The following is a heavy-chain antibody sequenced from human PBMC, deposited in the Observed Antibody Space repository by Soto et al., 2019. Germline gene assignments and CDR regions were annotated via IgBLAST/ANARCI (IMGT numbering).Heavy chain of an antibody. V-gene: IGHV4-59*01. D-gene: IGHD3-3*01. CDR1: GGSISSYY. CDR3: ARVLFGRGNWFDS. CDR2: IYYSGST. J-gene: IGHJ5*01. Sequence: PSETLSLTCTVSGGSISSYYWSWIRQPPGKGLEWIGYIYYSGSTNYNPSLKSRVTISVDTSKNQFSLKLSSVTAADTAVYYCARVLFGRGNWFDSRGQGTLVTVSS.